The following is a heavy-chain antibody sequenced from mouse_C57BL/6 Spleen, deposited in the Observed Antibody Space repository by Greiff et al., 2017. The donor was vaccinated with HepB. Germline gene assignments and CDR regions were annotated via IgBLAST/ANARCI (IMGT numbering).Heavy chain of an antibody. V-gene: IGHV1-55*01. CDR1: GYTFTSYW. CDR3: ARPLDYYGSRGAWFAY. CDR2: IYPGSGST. Sequence: QVQLKQPGAELVKPGASVKMSCKASGYTFTSYWITWVKQRPGQGLEWIGDIYPGSGSTNYNEKFKSKATLTVDTSSSTAYMQLSSLTSEDSAVYYCARPLDYYGSRGAWFAYWGQGTLVTVSA. D-gene: IGHD1-1*01. J-gene: IGHJ3*01.